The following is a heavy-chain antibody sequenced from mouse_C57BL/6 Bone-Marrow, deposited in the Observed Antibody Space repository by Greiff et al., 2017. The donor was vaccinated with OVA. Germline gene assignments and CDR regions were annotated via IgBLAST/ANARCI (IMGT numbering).Heavy chain of an antibody. Sequence: QVQLQQPGAELVKPGASVKMSCKASGYTFTSYWITWVKQRPGQGLEWIGDIYPGSGSTNYNEKFKSKATLTVDTSSSTAYMQLSSLTSEDAAVYDCARRGVYCAKDYWGQGTSVTVSS. V-gene: IGHV1-55*01. CDR1: GYTFTSYW. CDR2: IYPGSGST. CDR3: ARRGVYCAKDY. D-gene: IGHD2-1*01. J-gene: IGHJ4*01.